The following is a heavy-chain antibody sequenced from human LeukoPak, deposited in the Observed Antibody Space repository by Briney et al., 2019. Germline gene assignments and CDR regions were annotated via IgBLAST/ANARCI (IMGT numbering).Heavy chain of an antibody. Sequence: GGSLRLSCAASGFTFSSYAMSWVRQAPGKGLEWVSAISGSGGSTYCADSVKGRFTISRDNSKNTLYLQMNSLRAEDTAVYYCAKDGRGVVTNWFDPWGQGTLVTVSS. D-gene: IGHD3-3*01. CDR3: AKDGRGVVTNWFDP. V-gene: IGHV3-23*01. CDR1: GFTFSSYA. J-gene: IGHJ5*02. CDR2: ISGSGGST.